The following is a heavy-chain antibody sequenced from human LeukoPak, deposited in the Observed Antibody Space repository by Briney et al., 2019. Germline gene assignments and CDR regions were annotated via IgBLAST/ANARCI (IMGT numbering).Heavy chain of an antibody. D-gene: IGHD3-22*01. J-gene: IGHJ4*02. CDR2: IIPIFGP. V-gene: IGHV1-69*13. Sequence: ASVKVSCKASGGTFSTFPISWVRQAPGQGLEWIGGIIPIFGPNYAQKFQGRATISADLATATAYMELSSLTSEDTSVYYCATGKDRSGYYYSLDYWGQGTLVAVSS. CDR3: ATGKDRSGYYYSLDY. CDR1: GGTFSTFP.